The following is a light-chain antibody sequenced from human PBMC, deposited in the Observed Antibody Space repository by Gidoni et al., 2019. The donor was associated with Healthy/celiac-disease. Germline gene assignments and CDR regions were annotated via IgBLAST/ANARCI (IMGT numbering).Light chain of an antibody. Sequence: DIQMTQSPSSLSASVGDRVTITCQASQDIINYLNWYQQKPGNAPTLLIYDASNLETGVPSMFSGSGSGTDFTFTISSLQPEDIATYYCQHYDNLPPWTFGQGTKVEIK. J-gene: IGKJ1*01. V-gene: IGKV1-33*01. CDR2: DAS. CDR1: QDIINY. CDR3: QHYDNLPPWT.